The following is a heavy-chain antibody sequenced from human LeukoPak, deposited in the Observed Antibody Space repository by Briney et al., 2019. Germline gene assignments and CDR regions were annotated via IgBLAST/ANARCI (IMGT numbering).Heavy chain of an antibody. D-gene: IGHD1-26*01. V-gene: IGHV3-7*01. Sequence: SGGSLRLSCAASGFTFSNYRMNWVRRAPGKGLEWVANIKQDGSEKYYVDSVKGRFTISRDNAKNSLFLQMNSLRAEDSAVYYCARDTRTFDFWGQGTLVTVSS. J-gene: IGHJ4*02. CDR2: IKQDGSEK. CDR1: GFTFSNYR. CDR3: ARDTRTFDF.